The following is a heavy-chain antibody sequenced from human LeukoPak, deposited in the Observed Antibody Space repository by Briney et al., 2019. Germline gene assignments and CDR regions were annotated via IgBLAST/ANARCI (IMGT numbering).Heavy chain of an antibody. Sequence: SETLSLTCAVSGGSISNSNWWSWVRQPPGKGLEWIGEINHSGSTNYNPSLKSRVTISVDTSKSQFSLKLSSVTAADTAVYYCARQGLWVVYYFDYWGQGTLVTVSS. V-gene: IGHV4-4*02. CDR1: GGSISNSNW. CDR2: INHSGST. D-gene: IGHD3-10*01. J-gene: IGHJ4*02. CDR3: ARQGLWVVYYFDY.